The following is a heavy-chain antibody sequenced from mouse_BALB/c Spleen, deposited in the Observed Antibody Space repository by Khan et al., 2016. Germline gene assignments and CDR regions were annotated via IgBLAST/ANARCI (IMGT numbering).Heavy chain of an antibody. D-gene: IGHD2-2*01. V-gene: IGHV7-3*02. CDR1: GFTFTDYY. CDR3: ARDMEGYDGAMDY. Sequence: EVQLVESGGGLVQPGGSLRLSCATSGFTFTDYYMSWVRQPPGKALEWLGFIRNKANGYTTENSASVKGRFTISRDNSQSILYLQMNTLRAEDSATDYCARDMEGYDGAMDYWSQGTSVTVSS. CDR2: IRNKANGYTT. J-gene: IGHJ4*01.